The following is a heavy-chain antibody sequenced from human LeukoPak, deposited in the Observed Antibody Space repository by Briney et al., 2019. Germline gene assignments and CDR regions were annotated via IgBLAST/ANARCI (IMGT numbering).Heavy chain of an antibody. Sequence: HPGGSLRLSCAASGFTFRSYAMSWVRQAPGKGLEWVSTISGGGGSTYYADSVKGRFTISRDNSKNTLYLQVNSLRAEDTAVYYCAKGGKWDVTPFDYWGQGTLVTVSS. J-gene: IGHJ4*02. V-gene: IGHV3-23*01. D-gene: IGHD1-26*01. CDR2: ISGGGGST. CDR3: AKGGKWDVTPFDY. CDR1: GFTFRSYA.